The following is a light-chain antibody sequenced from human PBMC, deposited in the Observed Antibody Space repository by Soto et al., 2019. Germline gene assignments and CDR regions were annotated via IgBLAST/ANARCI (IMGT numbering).Light chain of an antibody. J-gene: IGLJ2*01. Sequence: QPVLTQPPSVSGAPGQRVTISCTGNSSNIGAGYDVHWYQQFPGTAPKLLIYGNSNRPSGVPDRFSGSKSGTSASLAITGLQAEDEADYYCQSYDRSLSGGVFGGGTKLTVL. CDR3: QSYDRSLSGGV. V-gene: IGLV1-40*01. CDR1: SSNIGAGYD. CDR2: GNS.